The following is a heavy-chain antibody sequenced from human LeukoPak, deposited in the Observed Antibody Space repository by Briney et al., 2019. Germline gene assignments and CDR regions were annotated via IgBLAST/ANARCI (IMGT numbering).Heavy chain of an antibody. CDR2: ISSSHNNI. CDR1: GFTFSSYG. D-gene: IGHD6-13*01. V-gene: IGHV3-21*04. J-gene: IGHJ4*02. Sequence: PGGTLRLSCAASGFTFSSYGMSWVRQAPGKGLDWVSSISSSHNNIYYADSVKGRFSISRDNAKNSLFLQMNSLRAEDTAVYYCAKGAAIGIYANFDYWGQGTLVTVSS. CDR3: AKGAAIGIYANFDY.